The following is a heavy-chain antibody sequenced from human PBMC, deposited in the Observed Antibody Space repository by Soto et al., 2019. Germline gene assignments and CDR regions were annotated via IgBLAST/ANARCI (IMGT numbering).Heavy chain of an antibody. CDR2: ISGSGGST. V-gene: IGHV3-23*01. CDR3: ATDLTWGPMVRGDNHPSDY. D-gene: IGHD3-10*01. CDR1: GFTFSSYA. Sequence: EVQLLESGGGLVQPGGSLRLSCAASGFTFSSYAMSWVRQAPGKGLEWVSAISGSGGSTYYADSVKGRFTISRDNSKNTLYLQMNSLIAEDTAVYYCATDLTWGPMVRGDNHPSDYWGQGTLVTVSS. J-gene: IGHJ4*02.